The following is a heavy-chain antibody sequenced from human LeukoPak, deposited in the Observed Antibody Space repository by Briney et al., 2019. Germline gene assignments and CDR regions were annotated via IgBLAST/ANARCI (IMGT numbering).Heavy chain of an antibody. CDR3: ARDTLRWQQLPTRWFDP. V-gene: IGHV1-18*01. D-gene: IGHD6-13*01. CDR2: ISAYNGNT. J-gene: IGHJ5*02. CDR1: GYTFTSYG. Sequence: ASVKVSCKASGYTFTSYGISWVRQAPGQGLEWMGWISAYNGNTNYAQKLQGRVTMTTDTSTSTVYMELTSLRSDDTAVYYCARDTLRWQQLPTRWFDPWGQGTLVIVSS.